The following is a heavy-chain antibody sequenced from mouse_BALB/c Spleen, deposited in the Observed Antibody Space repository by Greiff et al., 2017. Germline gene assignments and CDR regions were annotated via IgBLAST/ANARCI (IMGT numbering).Heavy chain of an antibody. D-gene: IGHD1-2*01. V-gene: IGHV2-9*02. CDR1: GFSLTSYG. CDR2: IWAGGST. CDR3: ARDAAKGFAY. J-gene: IGHJ3*01. Sequence: VKVVESGPGLVAPSQSLSITCTVSGFSLTSYGVHWVRQPPGKGLEWLGVIWAGGSTNYNSALMSRLSISKDNSKSQVFLKMNSLQTDDTAMYYCARDAAKGFAYWGQGTLVTVSA.